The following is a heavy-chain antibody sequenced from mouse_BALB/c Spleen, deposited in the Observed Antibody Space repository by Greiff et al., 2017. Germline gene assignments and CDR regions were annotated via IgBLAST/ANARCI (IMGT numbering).Heavy chain of an antibody. Sequence: VQLQQPGAELVKPGASVKLSCKASGYTFTSYWMHWVKQRPGQGLEWIGEIDPSDSYTNYNQKFKGKATLNVDKSSSTAYMQLSSLTSEDSAVYYCARRDYDDYFAYWGQGTTLTVSS. CDR2: IDPSDSYT. CDR3: ARRDYDDYFAY. V-gene: IGHV1-69*02. CDR1: GYTFTSYW. D-gene: IGHD2-4*01. J-gene: IGHJ2*01.